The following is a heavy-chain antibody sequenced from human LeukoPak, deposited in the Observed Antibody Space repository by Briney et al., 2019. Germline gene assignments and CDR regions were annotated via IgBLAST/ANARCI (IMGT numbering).Heavy chain of an antibody. CDR3: ARDLTMVRGPFDY. CDR2: INSDGSST. J-gene: IGHJ4*02. CDR1: GFTFSSYW. Sequence: GGSLRLSCAASGFTFSSYWMHWVRQAPGKGLVWVSRINSDGSSTSYADSVKGRFTVSRDNAKNSLYLQMNSLRAEDTAVYYCARDLTMVRGPFDYWGQGTLVTVSS. D-gene: IGHD3-10*01. V-gene: IGHV3-74*01.